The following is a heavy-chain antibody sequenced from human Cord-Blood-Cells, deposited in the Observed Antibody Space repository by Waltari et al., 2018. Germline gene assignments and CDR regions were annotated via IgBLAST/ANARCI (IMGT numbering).Heavy chain of an antibody. CDR1: GFTFSSYW. CDR3: ARARAAAGLFDY. Sequence: EVQLVESGGGLVQPGGSLRLSCAASGFTFSSYWMSWVRQAPGKGLEWVANIKQDGSEKYYVYSVKGRFTITGDNAKNSLYLQMNSLRAEDTAVYYCARARAAAGLFDYWGQGTLVTVSS. V-gene: IGHV3-7*01. J-gene: IGHJ4*02. CDR2: IKQDGSEK. D-gene: IGHD6-13*01.